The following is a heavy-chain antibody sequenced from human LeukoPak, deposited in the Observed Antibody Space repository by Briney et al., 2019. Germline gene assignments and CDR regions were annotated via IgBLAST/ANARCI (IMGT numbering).Heavy chain of an antibody. CDR2: IYTSGST. J-gene: IGHJ4*02. CDR1: GGSINNYY. Sequence: SETLSLTCTVSGGSINNYYWSWIRQPPGKGLEWIGRIYTSGSTNYNPSLKSRVTMSVDTSKNQFSLKLSSVTAADTAVYYCARAGGDYVWGSYRPLDYWGQGTLVTVSS. D-gene: IGHD3-16*02. V-gene: IGHV4-4*07. CDR3: ARAGGDYVWGSYRPLDY.